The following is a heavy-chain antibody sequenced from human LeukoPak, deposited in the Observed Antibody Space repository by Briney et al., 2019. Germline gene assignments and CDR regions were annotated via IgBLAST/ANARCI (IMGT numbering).Heavy chain of an antibody. J-gene: IGHJ4*02. CDR2: ISGSGGST. V-gene: IGHV3-23*01. D-gene: IGHD3-22*01. Sequence: PGGSLRLSCAASGFTFSSYAMSWVRQAPGKGLEWVSAISGSGGSTYYAASVKGRFTISRDNSKNTLYLQMNSLRAEDTAVYYCAKVKYYYDSSGYYSSYYFDYWGQGTLVTVSS. CDR3: AKVKYYYDSSGYYSSYYFDY. CDR1: GFTFSSYA.